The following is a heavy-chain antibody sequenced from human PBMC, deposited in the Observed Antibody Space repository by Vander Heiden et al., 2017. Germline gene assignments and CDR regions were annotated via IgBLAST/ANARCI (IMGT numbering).Heavy chain of an antibody. Sequence: QITLKESGPTLVKPTQTLTLTCTFSGFSLSTSGVGVGWIRQPPGKALEWLALLSWNVEIRYRSSLRSTLTLTKDTSKNPVFLILTHMYPVYTATYYGAHSVISGYNCGDVDIWGHGTMFTV. J-gene: IGHJ3*02. CDR1: GFSLSTSGVG. CDR2: LSWNVEI. CDR3: AHSVISGYNCGDVDI. V-gene: IGHV2-5*01. D-gene: IGHD3-22*01.